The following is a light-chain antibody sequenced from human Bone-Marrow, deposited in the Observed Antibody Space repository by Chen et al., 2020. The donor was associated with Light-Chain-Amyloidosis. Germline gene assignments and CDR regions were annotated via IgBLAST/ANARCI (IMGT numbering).Light chain of an antibody. V-gene: IGLV3-25*03. CDR3: QSADSSGTYEVI. CDR1: DLPTKY. Sequence: SYELTQPPSVSVSPGQTARITCSGDDLPTKYAYWYQQKPGQAPVLVIHRDTERPSGISERFSGYSSGTTATLTISGVQAEDEADYHCQSADSSGTYEVIFGGGTKPTVL. CDR2: RDT. J-gene: IGLJ2*01.